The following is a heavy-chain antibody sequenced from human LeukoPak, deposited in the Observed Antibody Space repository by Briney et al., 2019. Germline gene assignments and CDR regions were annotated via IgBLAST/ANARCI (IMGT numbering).Heavy chain of an antibody. CDR3: ATMTAGRGYSGYDSDY. V-gene: IGHV4-61*01. J-gene: IGHJ4*02. Sequence: PSETLSLTSTVSSGSVSRDNYYGSWIRQPPGKGLEGIGYVYYGGSTDYNPSLKSRVTISVDTSKNQFSLKLSAVTAADAAVYYCATMTAGRGYSGYDSDYWGQGTLVTVSA. D-gene: IGHD5-12*01. CDR1: SGSVSRDNYY. CDR2: VYYGGST.